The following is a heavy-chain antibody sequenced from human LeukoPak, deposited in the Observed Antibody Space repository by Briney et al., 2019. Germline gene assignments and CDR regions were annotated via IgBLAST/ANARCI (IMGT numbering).Heavy chain of an antibody. V-gene: IGHV4-38-2*02. CDR2: IYHSGST. CDR3: ARSTVVNNLDY. CDR1: GYSVSSGYY. J-gene: IGHJ4*02. D-gene: IGHD2-21*01. Sequence: PSETLSLTCTVSGYSVSSGYYWGWVRQPPGKGLEWIGSIYHSGSTYYNPSLKSRVTISVDTSKNQFSLKLSSVTAADTAVYYCARSTVVNNLDYWGQGTLLTVSS.